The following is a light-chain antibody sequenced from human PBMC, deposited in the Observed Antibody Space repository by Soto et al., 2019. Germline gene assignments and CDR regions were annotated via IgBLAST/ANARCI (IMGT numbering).Light chain of an antibody. CDR2: LEGSGGY. J-gene: IGLJ2*01. CDR3: ETWDSNTRV. V-gene: IGLV4-60*03. Sequence: QLVLTQSSSASASLGSSVKLTCTLSSGHRSYIIARHQQQPGKAPRSLMKLEGSGGYNKGSGVPDRFSASSSGADRYLTISNLQSEDEADYYCETWDSNTRVFGGGTKLTVL. CDR1: SGHRSYI.